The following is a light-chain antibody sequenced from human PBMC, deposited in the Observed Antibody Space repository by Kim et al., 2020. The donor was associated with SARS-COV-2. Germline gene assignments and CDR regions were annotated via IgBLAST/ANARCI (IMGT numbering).Light chain of an antibody. Sequence: QSALTQPPSASGSPGQSVTISCTGSSSDVGRNDYVSWYQQHPGKAPKVMIYEVSKRPSGVPDRFSGSKSGNTASLTVSGLQAEDEADYYCSSFAHSNNPLYVFGNGTKVTVL. CDR1: SSDVGRNDY. CDR2: EVS. J-gene: IGLJ1*01. V-gene: IGLV2-8*01. CDR3: SSFAHSNNPLYV.